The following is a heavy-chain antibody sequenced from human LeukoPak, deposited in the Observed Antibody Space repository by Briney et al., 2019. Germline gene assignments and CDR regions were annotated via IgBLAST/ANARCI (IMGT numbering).Heavy chain of an antibody. CDR1: GGTFSSYA. V-gene: IGHV1-18*01. CDR2: ISAYNGNT. J-gene: IGHJ3*02. CDR3: ARSRFDYDFWSGKPQTDAFDI. D-gene: IGHD3-3*01. Sequence: ASVKVSCKASGGTFSSYAISWVRQAPGQGLEWMGWISAYNGNTNYAQKFQGRVTMTTDTSTSTAYMELRSLRSDDTAVYYCARSRFDYDFWSGKPQTDAFDIWGQGTMVTVSS.